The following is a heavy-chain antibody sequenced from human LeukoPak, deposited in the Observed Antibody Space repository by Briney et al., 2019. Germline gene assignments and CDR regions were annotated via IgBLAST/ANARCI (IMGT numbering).Heavy chain of an antibody. Sequence: GGSLILSCAASGFTFSSYGMHWVRQAPGKGLEWVAFIRYDGSKEYYADSVKGRFTISRDNSKNTLYLQMNSLRAEDTAVYYCAKDPNKYCSSTSCYTPFDYWGQGTLVTVSS. J-gene: IGHJ4*02. D-gene: IGHD2-2*02. CDR2: IRYDGSKE. V-gene: IGHV3-30*02. CDR1: GFTFSSYG. CDR3: AKDPNKYCSSTSCYTPFDY.